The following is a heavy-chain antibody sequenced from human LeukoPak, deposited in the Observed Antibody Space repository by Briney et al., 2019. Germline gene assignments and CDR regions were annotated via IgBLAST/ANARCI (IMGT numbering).Heavy chain of an antibody. CDR2: INPSGGST. CDR3: ARDRGGIAAAGPDY. Sequence: ASVKVSCKASGYTFTSYGISWVRQAPGQGLEWMGIINPSGGSTSYAQKFQGRVTMTRDTSTSTVYMELSSLRSEDTAVYYCARDRGGIAAAGPDYWGQGTLVTVSS. J-gene: IGHJ4*02. V-gene: IGHV1-46*01. D-gene: IGHD6-13*01. CDR1: GYTFTSYG.